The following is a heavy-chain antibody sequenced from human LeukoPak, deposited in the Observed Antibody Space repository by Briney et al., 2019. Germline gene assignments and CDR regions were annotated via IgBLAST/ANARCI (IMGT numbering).Heavy chain of an antibody. CDR3: ARRVTGYSSGWNNWFDP. Sequence: SETLSLTCTVSGGSISSGSYYWSWIRQPAGKGLEWIGRIYTSGSTNYNPSLKSRVTISVDTSKNQFSLKLSSVTAADTAVYYCARRVTGYSSGWNNWFDPWGQGTLVTVSS. CDR1: GGSISSGSYY. CDR2: IYTSGST. J-gene: IGHJ5*02. D-gene: IGHD6-19*01. V-gene: IGHV4-61*02.